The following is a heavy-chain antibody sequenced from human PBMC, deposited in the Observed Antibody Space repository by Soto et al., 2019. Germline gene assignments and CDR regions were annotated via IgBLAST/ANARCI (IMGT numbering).Heavy chain of an antibody. D-gene: IGHD2-2*01. CDR2: ISYDGNNQ. CDR3: ASEIFTSPLPDRGMDV. J-gene: IGHJ6*02. CDR1: EFTFSPYA. Sequence: QVQLVESGGGVVQPGRSLRLSCAASEFTFSPYAMHWVRQAPGKGLEWVAVISYDGNNQYYADSVKGRFTISRDTAKNTLYLEMNSLRTEDTAIYFCASEIFTSPLPDRGMDVWGQGTTVIVSS. V-gene: IGHV3-30-3*01.